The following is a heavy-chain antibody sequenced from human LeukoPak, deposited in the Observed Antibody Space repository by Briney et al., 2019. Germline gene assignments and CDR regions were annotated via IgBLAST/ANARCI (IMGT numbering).Heavy chain of an antibody. J-gene: IGHJ5*02. Sequence: SETLSLTCAVSGGSISGYYWSWIRQPAGKGLEWIGRMSTSGNSNYIPSLVSRVTMSVDTPKNQFSLNLSSVTAADTAVYYCTRESGSMRWFDPWGQGTLVTVSS. CDR3: TRESGSMRWFDP. CDR1: GGSISGYY. V-gene: IGHV4-4*07. CDR2: MSTSGNS. D-gene: IGHD6-25*01.